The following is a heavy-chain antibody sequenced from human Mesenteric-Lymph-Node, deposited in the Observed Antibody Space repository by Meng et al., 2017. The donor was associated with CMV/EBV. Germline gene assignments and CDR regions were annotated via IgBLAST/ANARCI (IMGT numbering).Heavy chain of an antibody. D-gene: IGHD6-6*01. CDR3: ARGLKVAARAFDS. CDR2: IISSGSTI. J-gene: IGHJ4*02. Sequence: CAASGFTFSDYSMSWIRQAPGKGLEWISYIISSGSTIYYADSVKGRFTISRDNTKNSLYLQLNSLRAADTAVYYCARGLKVAARAFDSWGQGTLVTVSS. V-gene: IGHV3-11*04. CDR1: GFTFSDYS.